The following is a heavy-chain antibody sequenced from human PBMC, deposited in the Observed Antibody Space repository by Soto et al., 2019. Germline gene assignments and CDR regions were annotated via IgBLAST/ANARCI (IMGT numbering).Heavy chain of an antibody. D-gene: IGHD6-6*01. CDR1: GFTVSSNY. Sequence: GGSLTLSCAASGFTVSSNYMNWVRQAPGKGLEWVAIIYSDGTTSYADSVKGRFTISRDNFKNTLHLQMNSLRAEDTAVYYCAILSNWGQGTLVTVSS. J-gene: IGHJ4*02. CDR2: IYSDGTT. CDR3: AILSN. V-gene: IGHV3-53*01.